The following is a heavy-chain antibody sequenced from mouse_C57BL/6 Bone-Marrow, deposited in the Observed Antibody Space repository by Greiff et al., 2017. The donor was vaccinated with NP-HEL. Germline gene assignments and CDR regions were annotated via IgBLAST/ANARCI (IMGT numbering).Heavy chain of an antibody. CDR2: IWRGGST. V-gene: IGHV2-5*01. CDR1: GFSLTSYG. Sequence: QVQLKESGPGLVQPSQSLSITCTVSGFSLTSYGVHWVRQSPGKGLEWLGVIWRGGSTDYNAAFMSRLSITKDNSKSQVFFKMNSLQADDTAIYYCAKSYYGSTSYYFDYWGQGTTLTVSS. D-gene: IGHD1-1*01. CDR3: AKSYYGSTSYYFDY. J-gene: IGHJ2*01.